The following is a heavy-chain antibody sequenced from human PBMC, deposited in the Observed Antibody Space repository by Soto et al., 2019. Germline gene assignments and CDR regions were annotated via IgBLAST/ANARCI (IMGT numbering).Heavy chain of an antibody. CDR1: GGTFSSYA. CDR3: AGTKVCRSTSCPPNYYYYYGMDV. CDR2: IIPLFGRL. D-gene: IGHD2-2*01. J-gene: IGHJ6*02. Sequence: QVQLVQSGAEVKKPGSSVKVSCKASGGTFSSYAITWVRQAPGQGLEWMGGIIPLFGRLNDAQKFQGRVTLPADESTTTVYMELSGLRSQATAVYYWAGTKVCRSTSCPPNYYYYYGMDVWGQGPTVTVSS. V-gene: IGHV1-69*01.